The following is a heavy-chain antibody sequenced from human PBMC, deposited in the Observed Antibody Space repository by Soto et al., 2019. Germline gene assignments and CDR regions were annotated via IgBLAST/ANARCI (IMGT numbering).Heavy chain of an antibody. J-gene: IGHJ4*02. CDR3: VSDRGYGHASVPYS. V-gene: IGHV3-30*03. Sequence: QAQLVESGGGVVQPGRSLRLSCAASGFAFSSYGMHWVRQAPGTGLEWVAVISYDGSLQHYADSVKGRFTISRDNSKNIVLLQMSSLRAEDTAVYYCVSDRGYGHASVPYSWGQGTXVX. CDR2: ISYDGSLQ. D-gene: IGHD5-18*01. CDR1: GFAFSSYG.